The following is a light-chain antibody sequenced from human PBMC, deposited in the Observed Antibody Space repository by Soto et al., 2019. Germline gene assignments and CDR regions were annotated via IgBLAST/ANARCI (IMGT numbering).Light chain of an antibody. Sequence: DIQMTQSPSTLSASVGDRVTITFRASQSISSWLAWYQQKPGKAPKLLIYDASSLESGVPSRFSGSGSGTEFTLTISSLQPDDFATYYCQQYNSFLTFGGGTKVDNK. CDR2: DAS. CDR3: QQYNSFLT. J-gene: IGKJ4*01. V-gene: IGKV1-5*01. CDR1: QSISSW.